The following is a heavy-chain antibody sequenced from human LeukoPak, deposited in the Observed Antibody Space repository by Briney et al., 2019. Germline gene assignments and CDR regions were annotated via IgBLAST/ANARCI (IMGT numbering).Heavy chain of an antibody. CDR1: GSTVSSNY. V-gene: IGHV3-53*01. Sequence: GGSLRLSCAASGSTVSSNYMSWVRQAPGKGLEWVSIIYSGGNIYYADSVKGRFTMSRDKSKNTLYLQMNRLRAEDTAVYYCVRDSGDCSGGNCYHDAFDIWGQGTMVTVSS. D-gene: IGHD2-15*01. CDR2: IYSGGNI. CDR3: VRDSGDCSGGNCYHDAFDI. J-gene: IGHJ3*02.